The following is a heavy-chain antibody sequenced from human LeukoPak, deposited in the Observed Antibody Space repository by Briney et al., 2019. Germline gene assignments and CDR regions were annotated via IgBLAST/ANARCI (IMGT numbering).Heavy chain of an antibody. Sequence: SETLSLTCTVSGGSISSYYWSWIRQPPGKGLEWIGEINHSGSTNYYPSLKSRVTISVDTSKNQFSLKLSSVTAADTAVYYCARAYYDSSGYYYYYYGMDVWGQGTTVTVSS. CDR2: INHSGST. V-gene: IGHV4-34*01. D-gene: IGHD3-22*01. CDR1: GGSISSYY. J-gene: IGHJ6*02. CDR3: ARAYYDSSGYYYYYYGMDV.